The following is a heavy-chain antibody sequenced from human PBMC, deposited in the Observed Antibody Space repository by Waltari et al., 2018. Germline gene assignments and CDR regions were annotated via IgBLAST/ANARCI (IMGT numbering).Heavy chain of an antibody. Sequence: QLQLQESGPGLVKPSETLSLTCTVSGGSISSSSYYWGWIRQPPGKGLEWIGSIYYSGSTYYNPSLKSRVTISVDTSKNQFSLKLSSVTAADTAVYYCASGRVTYYYDSSGYSLDYWGQGTLVTVSS. J-gene: IGHJ4*02. D-gene: IGHD3-22*01. CDR3: ASGRVTYYYDSSGYSLDY. V-gene: IGHV4-39*07. CDR2: IYYSGST. CDR1: GGSISSSSYY.